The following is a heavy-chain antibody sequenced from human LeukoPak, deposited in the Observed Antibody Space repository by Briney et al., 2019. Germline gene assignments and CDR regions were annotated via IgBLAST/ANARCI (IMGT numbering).Heavy chain of an antibody. J-gene: IGHJ4*02. CDR1: GFTVSSTY. Sequence: GSLRLSCAASGFTVSSTYMAWVRQPPGKGLEWVSVFYPGGTTHYADSVKGRFTVSRHDSNNAFYLQMNIVRVEDTAVYYCATVPRSSCCYTFDSWGQGTLVTVSS. CDR2: FYPGGTT. V-gene: IGHV3-53*04. D-gene: IGHD2-2*02. CDR3: ATVPRSSCCYTFDS.